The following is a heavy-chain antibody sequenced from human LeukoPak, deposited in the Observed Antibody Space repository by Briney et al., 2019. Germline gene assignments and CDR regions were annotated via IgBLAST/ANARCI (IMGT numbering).Heavy chain of an antibody. Sequence: LSLTCTVSGGSISSGGYYWSWIRQHPGKGLEWVSLIYTGGSTYYADSVKGRFTISRDNSKNTLYLQMNSLRAEDTAVYYCARDIFSSVATYYFDYWGQGTLVTVSS. D-gene: IGHD2-2*01. V-gene: IGHV3-53*01. CDR3: ARDIFSSVATYYFDY. CDR1: GGSISSGGYY. CDR2: IYTGGST. J-gene: IGHJ4*02.